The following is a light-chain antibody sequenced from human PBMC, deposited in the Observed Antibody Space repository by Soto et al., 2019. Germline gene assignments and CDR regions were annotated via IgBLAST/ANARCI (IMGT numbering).Light chain of an antibody. V-gene: IGLV2-14*01. Sequence: QSALTQPASVSGSPGQSITISCTGTSSDVSGYNYVSWYQQHPGKAPKLIIYDVSNRPSGVSNRFSGSKSGNTASLTISGLQAEDEADYYCSSYTYSRDVVFGGGTKLTVL. CDR3: SSYTYSRDVV. CDR1: SSDVSGYNY. J-gene: IGLJ2*01. CDR2: DVS.